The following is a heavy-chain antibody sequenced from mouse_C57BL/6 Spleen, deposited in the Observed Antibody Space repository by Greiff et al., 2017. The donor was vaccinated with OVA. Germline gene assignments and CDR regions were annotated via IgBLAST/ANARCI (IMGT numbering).Heavy chain of an antibody. D-gene: IGHD1-1*01. CDR1: GFSLTSYG. CDR3: GFITTVVPYAMDY. V-gene: IGHV2-5*01. CDR2: IWRGGST. Sequence: VQVVESGPGLVQPSQSLSITCTVSGFSLTSYGVHWVRQSPGKGLEWLGVIWRGGSTDYNAAFMSRLSITKDNSKSQVFFKMNSLQADDTAIYYCGFITTVVPYAMDYWGQGTSVTVSS. J-gene: IGHJ4*01.